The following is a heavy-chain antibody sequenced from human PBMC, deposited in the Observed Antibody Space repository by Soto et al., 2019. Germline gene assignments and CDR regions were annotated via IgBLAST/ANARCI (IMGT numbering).Heavy chain of an antibody. V-gene: IGHV3-9*01. CDR1: GFTFDNYA. D-gene: IGHD5-12*01. CDR3: ARDHDEDFGYDLDYFDF. Sequence: EAQLVESGGGLVQPGRSLRLYCAASGFTFDNYAMHWVLQGPGKGLEWVSGINWNSVTFDYADSVKGRFTISRDNAKNSLYLQMDSLRPEDTAFYYCARDHDEDFGYDLDYFDFWGRGTLVTVSS. J-gene: IGHJ4*02. CDR2: INWNSVTF.